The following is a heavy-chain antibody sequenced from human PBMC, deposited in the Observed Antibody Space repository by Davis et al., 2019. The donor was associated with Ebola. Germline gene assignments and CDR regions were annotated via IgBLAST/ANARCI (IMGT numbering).Heavy chain of an antibody. V-gene: IGHV1-18*01. J-gene: IGHJ4*02. Sequence: ASVKVSCKTSGYTFSSYGITWVRQAPGQGLQWVGWVSTYDNSSRPAQSLQGRLTLTKDTSTSTVFLELRSLRLDDTAIHYCARDPFPGPTWGRGTLVTVSS. CDR1: GYTFSSYG. CDR3: ARDPFPGPT. CDR2: VSTYDNSS.